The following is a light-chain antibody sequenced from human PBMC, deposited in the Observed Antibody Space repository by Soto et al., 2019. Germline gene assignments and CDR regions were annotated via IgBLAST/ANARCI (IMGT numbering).Light chain of an antibody. Sequence: EIVMMQSPAILSVSPRERATLSCRASQALGNNLAWYQHKPGQAPRLLIYGASTRATGVPVRFSGSGYETEFTLSISSLQPDDLAVYFCQQYTNWPYTFGQGTKLEIK. CDR2: GAS. CDR1: QALGNN. J-gene: IGKJ2*01. V-gene: IGKV3-15*01. CDR3: QQYTNWPYT.